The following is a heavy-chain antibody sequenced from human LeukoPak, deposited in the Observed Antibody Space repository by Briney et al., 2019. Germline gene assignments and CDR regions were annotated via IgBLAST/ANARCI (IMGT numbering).Heavy chain of an antibody. V-gene: IGHV4-4*09. CDR1: GGSITSDY. D-gene: IGHD4/OR15-4a*01. CDR2: IYDSGNT. CDR3: AMSPPRGAWFDP. J-gene: IGHJ5*02. Sequence: SETLSLTCSVSGGSITSDYWSWLRQSPGKGLEWIGFIYDSGNTIYNPSLKSRVTISVDTSKNQFSLKLRSVTAADTAIYYCAMSPPRGAWFDPWGQGTLVTVSS.